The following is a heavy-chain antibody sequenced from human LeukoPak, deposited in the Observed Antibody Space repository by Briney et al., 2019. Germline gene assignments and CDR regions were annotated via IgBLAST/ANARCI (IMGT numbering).Heavy chain of an antibody. CDR1: GFTFSSFA. J-gene: IGHJ4*02. V-gene: IGHV3-7*03. D-gene: IGHD4-17*01. CDR2: IKQDGSEK. CDR3: ARDSASHDDYPGGY. Sequence: PGGSLRLSCAASGFTFSSFAMHWVRQAPGKGLEWVANIKQDGSEKYYVDSVKGRFTISRDNAKNSLYLQMNSLRAEDTAVYYCARDSASHDDYPGGYWGQGTLVTVSS.